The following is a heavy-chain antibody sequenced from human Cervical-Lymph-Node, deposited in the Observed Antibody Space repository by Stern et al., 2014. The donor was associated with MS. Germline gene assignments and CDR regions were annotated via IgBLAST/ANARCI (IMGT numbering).Heavy chain of an antibody. CDR3: AKDLGRGVVVVPLYGLDV. Sequence: EVHLVESGGCLVQPGGSLRLSCAASGFTFSTYAFSSVRQVQGKGLEWGSSISDRGVYTYYADSVKGRFTISRDNSKSMLYLEMQSLRAEDTAVYHCAKDLGRGVVVVPLYGLDVWGQGTTVTVSS. V-gene: IGHV3-23*04. CDR2: ISDRGVYT. J-gene: IGHJ6*02. D-gene: IGHD2-2*01. CDR1: GFTFSTYA.